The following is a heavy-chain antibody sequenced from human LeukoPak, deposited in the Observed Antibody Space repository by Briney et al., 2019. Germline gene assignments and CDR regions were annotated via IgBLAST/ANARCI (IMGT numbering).Heavy chain of an antibody. CDR1: GFTFISYG. CDR2: INNCGSDM. V-gene: IGHV3-74*01. J-gene: IGHJ4*01. CDR3: ARELPREVTLDY. Sequence: GGSLRLSCAASGFTFISYGMQWVRQAPGKGLVWVSRINNCGSDMSYADSVKGRFTISRDNAKNPLYLQMKSLRAEDTAVYYCARELPREVTLDYWGQGTPVTGSS. D-gene: IGHD2-21*02.